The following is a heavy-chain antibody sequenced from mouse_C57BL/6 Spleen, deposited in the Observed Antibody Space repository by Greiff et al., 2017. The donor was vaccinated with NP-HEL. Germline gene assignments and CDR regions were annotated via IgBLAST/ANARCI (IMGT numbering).Heavy chain of an antibody. V-gene: IGHV1-42*01. CDR2: INPSTGGT. CDR1: GYSFTGYY. J-gene: IGHJ4*01. Sequence: EVQLQQSGPELVKPGASVKISCKASGYSFTGYYMNWVKQSPEKSLEWIGEINPSTGGTTYNQKFKAKATLTVDKSSSTAYMQLKSLTSEDSAVYYCARRDYYGYAMDYWGQGTSVTVSS. CDR3: ARRDYYGYAMDY. D-gene: IGHD1-1*01.